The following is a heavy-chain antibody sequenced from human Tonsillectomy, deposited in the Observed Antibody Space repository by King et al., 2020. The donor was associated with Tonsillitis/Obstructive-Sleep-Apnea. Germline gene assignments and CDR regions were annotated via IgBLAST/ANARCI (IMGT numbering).Heavy chain of an antibody. CDR2: IDHTGST. Sequence: VQLQQWGAGLLKPSETLSLTCAVYGGSFSGFYWSWIRQPPGKGLEWIGEIDHTGSTNYNPSLKSRVTTSLDTSKNQFSLKLKSVTAADTDVYYCAREGSHNGFDIWGQGTMVTVSS. J-gene: IGHJ3*02. CDR3: AREGSHNGFDI. V-gene: IGHV4-34*01. CDR1: GGSFSGFY.